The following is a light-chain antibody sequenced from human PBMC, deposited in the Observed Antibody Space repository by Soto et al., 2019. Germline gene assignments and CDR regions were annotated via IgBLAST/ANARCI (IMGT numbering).Light chain of an antibody. CDR2: GAF. CDR3: QQYNSWPLT. CDR1: QSLNSD. J-gene: IGKJ4*01. Sequence: ETVMTQSPATLSMSPGERATLSCRASQSLNSDLAWYQHKPGQAPRRLSYGAFTRATGIPGRFSGSGSGTEFTLTISSLQSEEFAVYYCQQYNSWPLTFGGGTKVDIK. V-gene: IGKV3-15*01.